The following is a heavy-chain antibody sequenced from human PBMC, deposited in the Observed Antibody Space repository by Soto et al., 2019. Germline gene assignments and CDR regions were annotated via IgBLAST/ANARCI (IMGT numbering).Heavy chain of an antibody. J-gene: IGHJ4*02. CDR3: ARGGTPIDS. V-gene: IGHV1-18*01. CDR2: ISAYNGNT. D-gene: IGHD3-16*01. Sequence: QVQLVQSGAEVKKPGASVKVSCKASGYTFTNFGISWVRQAPGQGLEWMGWISAYNGNTNYAQNFQGRVTMTTDTCTSTASVDLRSLRSDDPSVYYCARGGTPIDSWSEGTLVTVSS. CDR1: GYTFTNFG.